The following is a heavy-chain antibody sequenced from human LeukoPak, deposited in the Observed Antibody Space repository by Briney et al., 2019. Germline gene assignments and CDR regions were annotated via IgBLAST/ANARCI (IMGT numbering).Heavy chain of an antibody. J-gene: IGHJ4*02. CDR1: GGSISSYY. CDR2: IYYSGST. D-gene: IGHD6-13*01. Sequence: SETLSLTCTVSGGSISSYYWSWIRQPPGKGLEWIGYIYYSGSTNYNPSLKSRVTISVDTSKNQFSLKLSSVTAADTAVYYCARGTLVAAAAYFDYWGQGTLVTVSS. V-gene: IGHV4-59*01. CDR3: ARGTLVAAAAYFDY.